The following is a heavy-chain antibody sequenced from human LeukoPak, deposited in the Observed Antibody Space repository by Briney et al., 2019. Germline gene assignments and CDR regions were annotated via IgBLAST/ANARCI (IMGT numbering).Heavy chain of an antibody. CDR2: VIPILGIA. D-gene: IGHD3-3*01. Sequence: SVKVSCKASGGTFSSYTISWVRQAPGQGLEWMARVIPILGIANYAQKFQGRVTITADKSTSTAYMELSSLRSEDTAVYYCARDVTIFGADAGWFDPWGQGTLVTVSS. CDR3: ARDVTIFGADAGWFDP. J-gene: IGHJ5*02. CDR1: GGTFSSYT. V-gene: IGHV1-69*04.